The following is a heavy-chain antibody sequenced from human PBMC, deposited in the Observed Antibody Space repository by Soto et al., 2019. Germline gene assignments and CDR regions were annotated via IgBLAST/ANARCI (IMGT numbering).Heavy chain of an antibody. V-gene: IGHV3-23*01. CDR2: ISGSGGST. J-gene: IGHJ5*02. CDR3: ANLRGDYDYVWGSYRPLFDP. Sequence: EWVSAISGSGGSTYYSDSVKGRFTISRDNSKNTLYLQMNSLRAEDTAVYYCANLRGDYDYVWGSYRPLFDPWGQGTLVTVSS. D-gene: IGHD3-16*01.